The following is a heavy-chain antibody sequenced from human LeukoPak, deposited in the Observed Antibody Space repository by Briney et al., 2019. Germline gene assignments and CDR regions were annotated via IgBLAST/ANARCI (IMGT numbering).Heavy chain of an antibody. J-gene: IGHJ4*02. CDR2: IKQDGSEK. D-gene: IGHD5-18*01. V-gene: IGHV3-7*04. CDR3: ARGWIQLSLVPPGH. CDR1: GFTFSSYW. Sequence: GGSLRLSCAASGFTFSSYWMSWVRQAPGKGLEWVANIKQDGSEKYYVDSVKGRFTISRDNAKNSLYLQMNSLRAEDTAVYYCARGWIQLSLVPPGHWGQGTLVTVSS.